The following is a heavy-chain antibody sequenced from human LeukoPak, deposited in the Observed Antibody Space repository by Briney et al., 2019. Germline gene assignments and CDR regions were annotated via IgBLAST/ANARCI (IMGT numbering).Heavy chain of an antibody. J-gene: IGHJ5*02. CDR2: INHSGST. V-gene: IGHV4-34*01. CDR3: ARAGYSYGYPPKEAYNWFDP. D-gene: IGHD5-18*01. CDR1: GGSFSGYY. Sequence: SETLSLTCAVYGGSFSGYYWSWIRQPPGKGLEWIGEINHSGSTNYNPSLKSRVTISVDTSKNKFSLKLSSVTAADTAVYYCARAGYSYGYPPKEAYNWFDPWGQGTLVTVSS.